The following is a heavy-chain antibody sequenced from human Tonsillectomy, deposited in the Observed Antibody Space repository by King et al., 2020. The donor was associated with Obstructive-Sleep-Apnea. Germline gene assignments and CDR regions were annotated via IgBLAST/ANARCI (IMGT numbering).Heavy chain of an antibody. CDR1: GFTFSEHY. D-gene: IGHD1-26*01. Sequence: VQLVESGGGLVQPGGSLRLSCAASGFTFSEHYMDWVRQAPGKGLEGVGRVRNKVNSYTTEYAASVKGRFIISRNESSDALFLQMISLKTEDTAVYYCARGGDRILGAQYYFDYWGQGTLVTVSS. J-gene: IGHJ4*02. CDR2: VRNKVNSYTT. V-gene: IGHV3-72*01. CDR3: ARGGDRILGAQYYFDY.